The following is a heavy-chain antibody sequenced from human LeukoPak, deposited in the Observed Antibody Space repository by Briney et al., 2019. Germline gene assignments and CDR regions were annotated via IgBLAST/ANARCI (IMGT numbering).Heavy chain of an antibody. CDR3: ARRRWEPPDSYYYYMDV. Sequence: SETLSLTCTVSGRSISSSSYYWGRLRQPPGKGLEWIGSIYYSGGTYYTPSLKSRVTISVDTSKNQFSLKLSSVTAADTAVYYCARRRWEPPDSYYYYMDVWGKGTTVTVSS. J-gene: IGHJ6*03. CDR1: GRSISSSSYY. V-gene: IGHV4-39*01. D-gene: IGHD1-26*01. CDR2: IYYSGGT.